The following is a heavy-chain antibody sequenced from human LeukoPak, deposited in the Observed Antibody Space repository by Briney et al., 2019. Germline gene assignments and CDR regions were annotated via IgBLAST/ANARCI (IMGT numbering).Heavy chain of an antibody. V-gene: IGHV3-53*01. CDR1: GFTVSSNY. CDR2: FYSGGNT. J-gene: IGHJ4*02. Sequence: GGSLRLSCAASGFTVSSNYVSWVRQAPGKGLEWLSVFYSGGNTYYADSVKGRFTISRDNSKNTLYLQMNSLRAEDTAVYYCARDYYGSGRLDYWGQGTLVPVSS. D-gene: IGHD3-10*01. CDR3: ARDYYGSGRLDY.